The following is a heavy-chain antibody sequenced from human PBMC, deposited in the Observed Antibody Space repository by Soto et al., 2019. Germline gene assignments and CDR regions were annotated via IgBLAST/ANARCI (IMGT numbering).Heavy chain of an antibody. Sequence: SVKVSCKASGGTFSSYAISWVRQAPGQGLEWMGGIIPIFGTANYAQKFQGRVTITADKSTSTAYMELSSLRSEDTAVYYCARGGGGYSGYDSDYYSDGMDVWGQGTTVTVSS. CDR2: IIPIFGTA. J-gene: IGHJ6*02. D-gene: IGHD5-12*01. V-gene: IGHV1-69*06. CDR1: GGTFSSYA. CDR3: ARGGGGYSGYDSDYYSDGMDV.